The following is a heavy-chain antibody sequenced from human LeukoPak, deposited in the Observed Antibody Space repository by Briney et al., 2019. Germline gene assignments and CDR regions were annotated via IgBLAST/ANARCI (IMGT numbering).Heavy chain of an antibody. J-gene: IGHJ5*02. D-gene: IGHD3-10*01. V-gene: IGHV3-23*01. CDR2: ISGAGGST. CDR3: ARDTSFTMVRGASSS. CDR1: GFPFSSYA. Sequence: GGSLRLSCSASGFPFSSYAMSWVRQAPGQGLECVSTISGAGGSTYYADSVKGRFTISRGNSKNTLYLQMNSLRAEDTAVYYCARDTSFTMVRGASSSWGQGTLVTVSS.